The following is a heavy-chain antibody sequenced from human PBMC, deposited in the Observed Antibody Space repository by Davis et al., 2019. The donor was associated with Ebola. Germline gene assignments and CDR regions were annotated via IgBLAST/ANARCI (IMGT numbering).Heavy chain of an antibody. Sequence: GESLKISCAASGFTFSSYSMNWVRQAPGKGLEWVSYISSSSSTIYYADSVKGRFTISRDNAKNSLYLQMNSLRAEDTAVYYCARDRRLLWRGGDAFDIWGQGTMVTVSS. J-gene: IGHJ3*02. CDR1: GFTFSSYS. CDR2: ISSSSSTI. V-gene: IGHV3-48*04. CDR3: ARDRRLLWRGGDAFDI. D-gene: IGHD3-10*01.